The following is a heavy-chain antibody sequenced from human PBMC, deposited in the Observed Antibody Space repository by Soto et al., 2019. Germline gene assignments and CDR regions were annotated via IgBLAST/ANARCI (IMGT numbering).Heavy chain of an antibody. CDR1: GFTFSTYA. V-gene: IGHV3-23*01. J-gene: IGHJ4*02. D-gene: IGHD6-19*01. CDR3: AKDLAYRSGWSLDY. CDR2: ISGGGENT. Sequence: EVHVLESGGGLVQPGGSLRLSCAASGFTFSTYAMSWVRQAPGKGLEWVSGISGGGENTYYAVSVKGRFTITRDNSRNTVYLQMNNLRVDDTAIYYCAKDLAYRSGWSLDYWGQGTLVTVSS.